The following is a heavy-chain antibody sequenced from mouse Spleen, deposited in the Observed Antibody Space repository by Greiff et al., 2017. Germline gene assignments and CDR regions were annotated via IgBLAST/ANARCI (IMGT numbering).Heavy chain of an antibody. Sequence: EVQVVESGGGLVQPGGSLKLSCAASGFTFSDYYMYWVRQTPEKRLEWVAYISNGGGSTYYTDTVKGRFTISRDNAKNTLYLQMSRLKSEDTAMYYCARQAITTGASPYAMDYWGQGTSGTGSS. CDR3: ARQAITTGASPYAMDY. V-gene: IGHV5-12*01. CDR2: ISNGGGST. D-gene: IGHD1-1*01. J-gene: IGHJ4*01. CDR1: GFTFSDYY.